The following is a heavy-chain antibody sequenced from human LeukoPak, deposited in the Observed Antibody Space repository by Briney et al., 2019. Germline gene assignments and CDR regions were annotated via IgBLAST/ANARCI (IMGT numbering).Heavy chain of an antibody. V-gene: IGHV4-34*01. CDR3: ARGRYCSADICTGGDSFDI. CDR2: INHSGST. CDR1: GGSFSGYY. D-gene: IGHD2-15*01. J-gene: IGHJ3*02. Sequence: SETLSLTCAVYGGSFSGYYWSWIRQPPGKGLEWIGEINHSGSTNYNPPVQSRVTMSVDTSKNQFSLKLRSVTAADTAVYYWARGRYCSADICTGGDSFDIWGQGTVVSVSP.